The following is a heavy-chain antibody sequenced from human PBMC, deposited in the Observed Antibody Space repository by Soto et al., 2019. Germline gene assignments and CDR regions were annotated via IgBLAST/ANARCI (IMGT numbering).Heavy chain of an antibody. J-gene: IGHJ4*02. CDR1: GYTFTGYY. D-gene: IGHD6-13*01. V-gene: IGHV1-2*04. CDR2: INPNSGGT. Sequence: GASVKVSCKASGYTFTGYYMHWVRQAPGQGLEWMGWINPNSGGTNYAQKLQGWVTMTRDTSISTAYMELSRLRSDDTAVYYCARDAYGYSSSWYYFDYWGQGTLVTVSS. CDR3: ARDAYGYSSSWYYFDY.